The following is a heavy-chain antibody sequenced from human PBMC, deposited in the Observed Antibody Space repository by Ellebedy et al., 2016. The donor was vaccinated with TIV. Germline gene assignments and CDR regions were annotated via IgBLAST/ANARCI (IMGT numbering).Heavy chain of an antibody. D-gene: IGHD6-13*01. J-gene: IGHJ5*02. CDR1: GGSISSYY. CDR2: IYYSGST. V-gene: IGHV4-59*01. CDR3: ARTIAAAAWGDWFDP. Sequence: SETLSLTXTVSGGSISSYYWSWIRQPPGKGLEWIGYIYYSGSTNYNPSLKSRVTISVDTSKNQFSLKLSSVTAADTAVYYCARTIAAAAWGDWFDPWGQGTLVTVSS.